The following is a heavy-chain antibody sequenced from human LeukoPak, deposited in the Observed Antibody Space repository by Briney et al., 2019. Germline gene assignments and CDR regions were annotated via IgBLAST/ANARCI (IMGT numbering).Heavy chain of an antibody. D-gene: IGHD6-19*01. CDR3: ARDRSSWGRSGWYTIDY. CDR2: ISYDGSNK. Sequence: TGGPLRLSCAASGFTFSSYAMHWVRQAPGKGLEWVAVISYDGSNKYYADSVKGRFTISRDNSKNTLYLQMNSLRAEDTAVYYCARDRSSWGRSGWYTIDYWGQGTLVTVSS. J-gene: IGHJ4*02. CDR1: GFTFSSYA. V-gene: IGHV3-30-3*01.